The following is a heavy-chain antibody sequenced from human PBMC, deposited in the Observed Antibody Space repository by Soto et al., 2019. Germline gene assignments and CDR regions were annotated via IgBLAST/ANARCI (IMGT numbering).Heavy chain of an antibody. V-gene: IGHV3-23*01. Sequence: GGSLSLSCAASGFTFSSYAMSWVRQAPGKGLEWVSAISGSGGSTNYADSVKGRFTISRDNSKNTLYLKMNSLRAEDTAVYYCVKSFLGKQWLVGGNFDYWGQGTLVTVSS. CDR2: ISGSGGST. CDR3: VKSFLGKQWLVGGNFDY. CDR1: GFTFSSYA. D-gene: IGHD6-19*01. J-gene: IGHJ4*02.